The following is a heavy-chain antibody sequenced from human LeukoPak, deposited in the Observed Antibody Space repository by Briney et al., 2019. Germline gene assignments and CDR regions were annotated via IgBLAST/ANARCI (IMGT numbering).Heavy chain of an antibody. Sequence: ASVEVSCKASGYTFTGYYMHWVRQAPGQGPEWMGWISAYNGNTNYAQKLQGRVTMTTDTSTSTAYMELRSLRSDDTAVYYCARDRDYGDYAFDYWGQGTLVTVSS. CDR3: ARDRDYGDYAFDY. J-gene: IGHJ4*02. CDR1: GYTFTGYY. CDR2: ISAYNGNT. V-gene: IGHV1-18*04. D-gene: IGHD4-17*01.